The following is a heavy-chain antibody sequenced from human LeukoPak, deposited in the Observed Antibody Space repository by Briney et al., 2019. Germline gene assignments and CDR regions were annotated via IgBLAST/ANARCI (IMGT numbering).Heavy chain of an antibody. D-gene: IGHD6-13*01. CDR3: AKGAAAGTAILDYYYYYYMDV. J-gene: IGHJ6*03. CDR1: GFTVSSNY. Sequence: GGSLRLSCAASGFTVSSNYMSWVRQAPGKGLEWVSVIYSGGTTYYADSVKGRFTISRDNSKNTLYLQMNSLRGEDTAVYYCAKGAAAGTAILDYYYYYYMDVWGKGTTVTVSS. CDR2: IYSGGTT. V-gene: IGHV3-53*01.